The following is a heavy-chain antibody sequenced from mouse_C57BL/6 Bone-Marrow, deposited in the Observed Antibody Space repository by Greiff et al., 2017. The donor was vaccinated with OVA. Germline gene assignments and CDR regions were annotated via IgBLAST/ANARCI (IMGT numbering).Heavy chain of an antibody. CDR1: GYTFTDYE. CDR2: IDPETGGT. Sequence: QVHVKQSGAELVRPGASVTLSCKASGYTFTDYEMHWVKQTPVHGLEWIGAIDPETGGTAYNQKFKGKAILTADKSSSTAYMELRSLTSEDSAVYYCTGCWGNYDGWFADWGQRTLVTVSA. J-gene: IGHJ3*01. V-gene: IGHV1-15*01. CDR3: TGCWGNYDGWFAD. D-gene: IGHD2-4*01.